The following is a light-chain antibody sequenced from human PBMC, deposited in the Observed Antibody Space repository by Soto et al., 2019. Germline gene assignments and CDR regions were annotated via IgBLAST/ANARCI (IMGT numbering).Light chain of an antibody. CDR2: GVS. V-gene: IGKV3-15*01. CDR1: QRVSSN. Sequence: EIVMTQSPATLSVSPGERATLSCRASQRVSSNLAWYQQKPGQAPRLLIYGVSTRATGIPARFSGSGSGTDFTLTISSLQSEDAAVYYCQQYKNWLALTFGGGTKVEIK. J-gene: IGKJ4*01. CDR3: QQYKNWLALT.